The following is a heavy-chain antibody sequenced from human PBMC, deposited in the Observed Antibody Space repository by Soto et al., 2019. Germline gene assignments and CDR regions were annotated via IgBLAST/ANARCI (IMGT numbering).Heavy chain of an antibody. CDR3: ARVPSNTSGRYQLFDF. CDR1: GYSFTHHS. CDR2: ISCFNGDT. J-gene: IGHJ4*02. D-gene: IGHD2-15*01. V-gene: IGHV1-18*01. Sequence: ASVKVSCKASGYSFTHHSINWLRQAPGQGLEWLGWISCFNGDTNYAQKVQGRLTLTKDTSATTAYMELTRLTSDDTAVYYCARVPSNTSGRYQLFDFWSQGTLDTVSS.